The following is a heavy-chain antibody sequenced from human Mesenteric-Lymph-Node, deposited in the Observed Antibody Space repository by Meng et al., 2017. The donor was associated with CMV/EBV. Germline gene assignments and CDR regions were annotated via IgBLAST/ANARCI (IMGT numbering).Heavy chain of an antibody. J-gene: IGHJ4*02. D-gene: IGHD6-19*01. CDR2: ISPGASDT. CDR1: GYGFSSHW. CDR3: ARLGEDSSANN. V-gene: IGHV5-51*01. Sequence: SCNGSGYGFSSHWLGWVRQMPGKGLEWRGIISPGASDTRYSSSFQGQVTISADKSISTAYLQWGSLKASGTAMYYGARLGEDSSANNWGQGTLVTVSS.